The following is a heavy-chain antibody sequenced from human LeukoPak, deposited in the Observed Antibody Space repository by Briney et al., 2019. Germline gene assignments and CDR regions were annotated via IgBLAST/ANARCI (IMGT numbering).Heavy chain of an antibody. D-gene: IGHD4/OR15-4a*01. J-gene: IGHJ4*02. CDR2: INVGNDNT. V-gene: IGHV1-3*01. CDR3: ARDSAVLTYYFDY. Sequence: ASVKVSCKASGYTFTNYAMHWVRQAPGHRLEWMGWINVGNDNTKYSQKFQGRVTITRDTSASTAYMELSSLRSEDTAVYYCARDSAVLTYYFDYWGQGTLVTVSS. CDR1: GYTFTNYA.